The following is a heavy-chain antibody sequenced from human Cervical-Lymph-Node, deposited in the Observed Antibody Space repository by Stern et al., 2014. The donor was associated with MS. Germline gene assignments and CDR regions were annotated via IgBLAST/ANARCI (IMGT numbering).Heavy chain of an antibody. CDR3: ARTFWSGSPGSFFDD. D-gene: IGHD3-3*01. CDR1: GGTFRNHA. V-gene: IGHV1-69*05. CDR2: FIPVLGAR. J-gene: IGHJ4*02. Sequence: QVQLVQSGAEAKKPGSSVRVSCKASGGTFRNHAISWVRQAPGQGLEWMAGFIPVLGARNYAQNFQGRVTITTDDSTSTAYIDLSSLRYEDTAVYYCARTFWSGSPGSFFDDWGQGTLVTVTS.